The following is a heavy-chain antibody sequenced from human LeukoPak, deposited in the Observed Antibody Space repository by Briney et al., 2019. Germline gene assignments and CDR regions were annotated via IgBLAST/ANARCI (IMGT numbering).Heavy chain of an antibody. J-gene: IGHJ4*02. D-gene: IGHD2/OR15-2a*01. CDR1: GFTFTDHY. CDR3: VREGEGPLSKDFDY. Sequence: ASMKVSCKSSGFTFTDHYIHWVRQGPGQGLEWMGYIGPHSTFTSSPQEFQGRVTMTRDASMSTAYMELTRLTSDDTAVYYCVREGEGPLSKDFDYWGQGTLVNVSS. CDR2: IGPHSTFT. V-gene: IGHV1-2*02.